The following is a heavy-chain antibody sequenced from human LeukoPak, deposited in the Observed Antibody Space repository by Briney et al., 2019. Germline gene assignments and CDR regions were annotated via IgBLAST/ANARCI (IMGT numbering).Heavy chain of an antibody. J-gene: IGHJ4*02. CDR2: ISSGAI. V-gene: IGHV3-48*03. D-gene: IGHD3-16*01. CDR3: ARERTGDLGEETLFGGAPFDY. Sequence: GRSLRLSCVVSGFSFSNYEMNWVRQAPGKGLEWVSGISSGAIYYADSVKGRFTISRDDARKSVFLQMSSLRADDTAVYYCARERTGDLGEETLFGGAPFDYWGQGTLVTVSS. CDR1: GFSFSNYE.